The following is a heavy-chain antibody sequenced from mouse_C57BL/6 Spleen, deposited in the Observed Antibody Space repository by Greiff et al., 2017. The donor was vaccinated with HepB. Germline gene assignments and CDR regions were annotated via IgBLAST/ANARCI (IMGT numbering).Heavy chain of an antibody. J-gene: IGHJ2*01. V-gene: IGHV1-85*01. D-gene: IGHD1-1*01. CDR3: AREEFITTVVALDY. CDR2: IYPRDGST. CDR1: GNTFTSYD. Sequence: VQLQQSGPELVKPGASVKLSCKASGNTFTSYDINWVKQRPGQGLEWLGWIYPRDGSTNYNETFKGQATLTVDTASSTAYMELHSLTSEDSAVYFCAREEFITTVVALDYWGQGTTLTVSS.